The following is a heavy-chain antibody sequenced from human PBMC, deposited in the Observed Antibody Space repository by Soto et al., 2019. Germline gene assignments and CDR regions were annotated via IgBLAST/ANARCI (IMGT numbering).Heavy chain of an antibody. CDR3: AKDSVEYSSSWGNWFDP. Sequence: EVQLLESGGGLVQPGGSLRLSCAASGFTFSSYAMSWVRQAPGKGLEWVSAISGSGGSTYYADPVKGRFTISRDNSKNTLYLQMNSLRAEDTAVYYCAKDSVEYSSSWGNWFDPWGQGTLLTVSS. CDR1: GFTFSSYA. CDR2: ISGSGGST. D-gene: IGHD6-6*01. J-gene: IGHJ5*02. V-gene: IGHV3-23*01.